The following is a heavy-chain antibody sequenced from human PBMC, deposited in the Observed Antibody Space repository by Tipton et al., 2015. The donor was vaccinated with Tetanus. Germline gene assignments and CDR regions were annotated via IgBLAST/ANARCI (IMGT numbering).Heavy chain of an antibody. V-gene: IGHV4-30-4*01. J-gene: IGHJ3*02. CDR1: GDPISRGDYY. D-gene: IGHD3-16*01. CDR2: IFRTGST. Sequence: TLSLTCTVSGDPISRGDYYWSWIRQPPGKGLEWIAYIFRTGSTYYNPSLESRITIAMDTSNNQFSLRLRSVTAADTAVYYCARAFWENGPDAFDIWAKGHWSPSLQ. CDR3: ARAFWENGPDAFDI.